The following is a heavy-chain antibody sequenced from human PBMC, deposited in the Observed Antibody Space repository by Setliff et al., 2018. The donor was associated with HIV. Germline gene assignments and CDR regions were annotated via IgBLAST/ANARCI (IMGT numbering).Heavy chain of an antibody. CDR1: GFTFSSYE. D-gene: IGHD6-13*01. CDR2: IWYDGSNK. V-gene: IGHV3-33*06. J-gene: IGHJ4*02. Sequence: PGGSLRLSCAASGFTFSSYEMNWVRQAPGKGLEWVAVIWYDGSNKDYADSVKGRFTISRDNSKNTLYLQMNSLRAEDTAVYYCAKAPGLTSSWAIDYWGQGTLVTVSS. CDR3: AKAPGLTSSWAIDY.